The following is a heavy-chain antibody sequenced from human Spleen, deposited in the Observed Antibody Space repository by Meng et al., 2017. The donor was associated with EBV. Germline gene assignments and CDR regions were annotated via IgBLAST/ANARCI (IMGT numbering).Heavy chain of an antibody. CDR1: GYSFPKYG. J-gene: IGHJ4*02. Sequence: QVYLVTSVAEGKKPGASVKVSCEASGYSFPKYGIIWVRQAPGQGLEWMGSISASDYGGGTKYAQKLQGRVTMTADTTTATAYMELRSLTYDDTAVYYCARTNALDSWGQGTLVTVSS. V-gene: IGHV1-18*01. CDR3: ARTNALDS. CDR2: ISASDYGGGT.